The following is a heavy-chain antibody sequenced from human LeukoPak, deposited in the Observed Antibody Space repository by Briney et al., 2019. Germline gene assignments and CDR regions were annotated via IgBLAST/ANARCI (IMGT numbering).Heavy chain of an antibody. J-gene: IGHJ4*02. V-gene: IGHV4-34*01. CDR3: ARGWGMATTNWGY. CDR2: IKHSGSA. D-gene: IGHD5-24*01. CDR1: GGSFSGYF. Sequence: SGTLCLSCAVSGGSFSGYFWRWIRQPPGKRLEWIGEIKHSGSANNNPYLRSWVTVSVDTSKSQCSLRLTSVTAADTAVYYCARGWGMATTNWGYWSQGTLVTVSS.